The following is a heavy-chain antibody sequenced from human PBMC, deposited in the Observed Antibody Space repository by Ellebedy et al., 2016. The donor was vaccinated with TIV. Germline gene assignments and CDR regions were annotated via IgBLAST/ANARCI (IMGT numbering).Heavy chain of an antibody. Sequence: SETLSLTXTVSGGSISSYYWSWIRQPPGKGLEWIGYIYYSGSTNYNPSLKSRVTISVDTSKNQFSLKLSSVTAADTAVYYCAREWADIAARPDYFDYWGQGTLVTVSS. CDR1: GGSISSYY. D-gene: IGHD6-6*01. J-gene: IGHJ4*02. CDR3: AREWADIAARPDYFDY. V-gene: IGHV4-59*12. CDR2: IYYSGST.